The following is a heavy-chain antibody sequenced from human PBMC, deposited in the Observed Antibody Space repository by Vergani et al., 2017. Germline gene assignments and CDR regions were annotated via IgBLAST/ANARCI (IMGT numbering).Heavy chain of an antibody. CDR3: GRVADFYGLGSRLLDL. D-gene: IGHD3-10*01. CDR2: IYSTGST. Sequence: QVQLQESGPGLVKPSQTLSLTCSVSGDSISSGVSYWNWIRQHPGKGLEWIGYIYSTGSTHHNPSLRRRINMSVDTSKNQFSLKLNSVTAADTAMYYCGRVADFYGLGSRLLDLWGQGILVTVSS. V-gene: IGHV4-31*03. J-gene: IGHJ5*02. CDR1: GDSISSGVSY.